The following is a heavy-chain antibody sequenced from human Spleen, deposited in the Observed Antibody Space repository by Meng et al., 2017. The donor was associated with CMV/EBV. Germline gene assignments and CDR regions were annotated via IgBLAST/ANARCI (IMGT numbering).Heavy chain of an antibody. CDR1: GYTFIAYY. CDR2: INPNSGGT. D-gene: IGHD1-26*01. J-gene: IGHJ4*02. CDR3: ARVGAITHFDY. Sequence: ASVKVSCKASGYTFIAYYIHWVRQAPGQGLEWMGWINPNSGGTNLSQQFQGRVTITADKSTSTAYMELSSLRSEDTAVYYCARVGAITHFDYWGQGTLVTVSS. V-gene: IGHV1-2*02.